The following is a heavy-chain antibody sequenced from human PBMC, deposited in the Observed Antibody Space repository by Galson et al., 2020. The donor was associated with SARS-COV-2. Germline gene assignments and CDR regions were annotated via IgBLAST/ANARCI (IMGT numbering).Heavy chain of an antibody. D-gene: IGHD1-26*01. CDR3: ARGGSYVTNWFDS. CDR1: GGSISRYY. CDR2: IYHSGTT. J-gene: IGHJ5*01. Sequence: ASETLSLTCTVSGGSISRYYWSWIRQPPGKRLEWIGYIYHSGTTNYNPSLKSRVTISVDTSKNQFSLKLSSVTAADTAVYYCARGGSYVTNWFDSWGQGTLVSVSS. V-gene: IGHV4-59*01.